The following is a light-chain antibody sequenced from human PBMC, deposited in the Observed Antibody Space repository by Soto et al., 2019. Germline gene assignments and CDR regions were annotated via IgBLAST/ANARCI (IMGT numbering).Light chain of an antibody. J-gene: IGKJ4*01. Sequence: DIVMTQSPDSLAVSLGERATINCKSSQSVLYSSNNKNYLAWYQQKPGQPPKLLIYWASTRESGVPDRFSGSGFGDDFPPPLRRLEAEDVAVYYCQQYYSTPLTFGGGTKVEIK. CDR1: QSVLYSSNNKNY. CDR2: WAS. V-gene: IGKV4-1*01. CDR3: QQYYSTPLT.